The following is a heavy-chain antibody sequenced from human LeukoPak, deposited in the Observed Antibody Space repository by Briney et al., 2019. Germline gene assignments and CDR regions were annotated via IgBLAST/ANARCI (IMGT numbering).Heavy chain of an antibody. D-gene: IGHD6-19*01. Sequence: GGPLGLSRAASGFTFNGYEIHWVRQAAGKGLEWISDIRPGDGATYYAGSVKGRFTISRDNAKNSLFLQLNSLRAEDTAIYYCAREYISGWFDYWGQGTLVTVSS. J-gene: IGHJ4*02. CDR3: AREYISGWFDY. CDR1: GFTFNGYE. CDR2: IRPGDGAT. V-gene: IGHV3-48*03.